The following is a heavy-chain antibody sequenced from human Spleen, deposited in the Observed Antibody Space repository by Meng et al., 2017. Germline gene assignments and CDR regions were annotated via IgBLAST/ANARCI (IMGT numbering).Heavy chain of an antibody. CDR3: AKPPGSGSYLNYFDY. CDR2: ISGSGGST. V-gene: IGHV3-23*01. J-gene: IGHJ4*02. Sequence: GGSLRLSCVASGFSFTDAWMSWVRQAPGKGLEWVSAISGSGGSTYYADSVKGRFTISRDNSKNPLYLQMNSLGAEDTAVYYCAKPPGSGSYLNYFDYWGQGTLVTVSS. CDR1: GFSFTDAW. D-gene: IGHD3-10*01.